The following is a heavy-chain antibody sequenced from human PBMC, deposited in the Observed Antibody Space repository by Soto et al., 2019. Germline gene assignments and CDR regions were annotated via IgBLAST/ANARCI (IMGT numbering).Heavy chain of an antibody. CDR1: GFTFSSNW. CDR3: ASGGVAGSGTYYNDY. D-gene: IGHD3-10*01. J-gene: IGHJ4*02. Sequence: GGSLRLSCAVSGFTFSSNWMHWVRQAPGKGLVWVSRINNDGSSTSYADSVKGRLTISRDNAKNTLYLQVNSLRDEDTAVYYCASGGVAGSGTYYNDYWGRGTLVTVSS. CDR2: INNDGSST. V-gene: IGHV3-74*01.